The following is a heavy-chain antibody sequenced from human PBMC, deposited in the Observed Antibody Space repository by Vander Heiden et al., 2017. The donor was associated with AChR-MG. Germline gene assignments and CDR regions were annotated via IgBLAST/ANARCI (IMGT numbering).Heavy chain of an antibody. D-gene: IGHD6-13*01. CDR1: GGSISSGDYY. CDR3: ARRYSSSWQDHGMDV. V-gene: IGHV4-30-4*01. Sequence: QVQLQESGPGLVKPSQTLSLTCPVSGGSISSGDYYWSWIRPPPGKGLEWIGYIYYSGSTYYNPSLKSRVTISVDTSKNQFSLKLSSVTAADTAVYYCARRYSSSWQDHGMDVWGQGTTVTVSS. CDR2: IYYSGST. J-gene: IGHJ6*02.